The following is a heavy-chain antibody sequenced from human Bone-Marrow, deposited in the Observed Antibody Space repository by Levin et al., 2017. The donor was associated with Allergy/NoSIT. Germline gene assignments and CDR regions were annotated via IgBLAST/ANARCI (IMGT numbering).Heavy chain of an antibody. CDR2: LWYDGTDK. J-gene: IGHJ4*02. CDR3: TRDQEAGFDS. D-gene: IGHD6-19*01. Sequence: GESLKISCAASGFTVTSYAMHWVRQAPGKGLEWLAILWYDGTDKFYADSVKGRFTISRDISKNTLYLQMNSLRVEDTAVYYCTRDQEAGFDSWGQGTLVTVSS. CDR1: GFTVTSYA. V-gene: IGHV3-33*01.